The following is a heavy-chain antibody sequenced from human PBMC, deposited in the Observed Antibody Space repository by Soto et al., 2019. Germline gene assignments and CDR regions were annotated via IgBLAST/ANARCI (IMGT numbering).Heavy chain of an antibody. D-gene: IGHD6-13*01. CDR1: GGTFSSYT. Sequence: EASVKVSCKSSGGTFSSYTISCVRQAPGQGLEWMGRIIPILGIANYAQKFQGRVTITADKSTSTAYMELSSLRSEDTAVYYCARDEGRSWNWYDPWGQRTLGTASS. J-gene: IGHJ5*02. V-gene: IGHV1-69*04. CDR2: IIPILGIA. CDR3: ARDEGRSWNWYDP.